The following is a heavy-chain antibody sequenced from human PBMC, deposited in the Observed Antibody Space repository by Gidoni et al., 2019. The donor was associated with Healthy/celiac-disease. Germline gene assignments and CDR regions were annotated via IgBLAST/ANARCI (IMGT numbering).Heavy chain of an antibody. CDR2: IYSGGST. Sequence: VQLVESGGGLIQPGGSLRLSCAASGFTVDSNYMTWVRQAPGKGLEWVSVIYSGGSTYYADSVKGRFTISRDNSKNTLYLQMNSLRAEDTAVYYCARAPGPSSGYYLYYFDYWGQGTLVTVSS. D-gene: IGHD3-22*01. CDR1: GFTVDSNY. CDR3: ARAPGPSSGYYLYYFDY. J-gene: IGHJ4*02. V-gene: IGHV3-53*01.